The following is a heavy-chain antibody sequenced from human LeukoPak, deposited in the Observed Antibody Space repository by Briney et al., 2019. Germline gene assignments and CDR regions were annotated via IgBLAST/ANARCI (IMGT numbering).Heavy chain of an antibody. D-gene: IGHD2-2*01. V-gene: IGHV3-23*01. J-gene: IGHJ4*02. Sequence: GGSLRLSCAASGFTFSSYAMTWVRQAPGKGLEWVSAISYSGGSTYYADSVKGRFTISRDNAKNSLYLQMNSLRAEDTAVYYCARDHQLLFDRGYYFDYWGQGTLVTVSS. CDR3: ARDHQLLFDRGYYFDY. CDR1: GFTFSSYA. CDR2: ISYSGGST.